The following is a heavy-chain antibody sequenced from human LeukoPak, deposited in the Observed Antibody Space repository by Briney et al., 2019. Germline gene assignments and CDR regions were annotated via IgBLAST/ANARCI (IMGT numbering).Heavy chain of an antibody. D-gene: IGHD1-14*01. CDR1: GFTFSSYT. Sequence: GGSLRLSCAASGFTFSSYTMNWVRQVPGKGLVWVARINPGGSSITYADSVKGRFTISRDNAKNTLYLQMDSLRAEDTGVYYCARSNQADDYWGQGTLVTVSS. V-gene: IGHV3-74*01. CDR2: INPGGSSI. CDR3: ARSNQADDY. J-gene: IGHJ4*02.